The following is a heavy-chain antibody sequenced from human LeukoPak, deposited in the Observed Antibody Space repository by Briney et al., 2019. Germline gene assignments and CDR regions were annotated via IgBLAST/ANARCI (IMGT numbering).Heavy chain of an antibody. CDR1: GGSISSYY. Sequence: SETLSLTCTVSGGSISSYYWSWIRQPPGKGLEWIGYIYYSGSTNYNPSLKSRVTISVDTSKNQFSLKLSSVTAADTAVYYCARDLDMDWLDPWGQGTLVTVSS. CDR2: IYYSGST. V-gene: IGHV4-59*01. CDR3: ARDLDMDWLDP. D-gene: IGHD2-2*03. J-gene: IGHJ5*02.